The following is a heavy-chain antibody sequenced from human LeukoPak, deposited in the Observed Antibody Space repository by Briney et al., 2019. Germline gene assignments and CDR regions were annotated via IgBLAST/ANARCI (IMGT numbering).Heavy chain of an antibody. CDR3: AKGRYYGSGSYFNFDY. Sequence: PGGSLRLSCAASGFTFSSYAMSWVRQAPGKGLEWVSAISGSGGSTYYADSVKGRFTISRDNSKNTLYLQMNSLRAEDTAVYYCAKGRYYGSGSYFNFDYWGQGTLVTVSS. J-gene: IGHJ4*02. CDR1: GFTFSSYA. V-gene: IGHV3-23*01. CDR2: ISGSGGST. D-gene: IGHD3-10*01.